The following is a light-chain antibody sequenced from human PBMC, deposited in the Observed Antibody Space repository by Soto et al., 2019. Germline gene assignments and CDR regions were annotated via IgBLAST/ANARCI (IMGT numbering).Light chain of an antibody. Sequence: DIQMTQSPSSLSASVGDRVTITCQASQDISNYLNWYQQKPGKAPKLLIYAASNLETGVPSRFSGSGSGTDFTFTISNLQPEDIATYYCQQYDNLPFTFGPGTKVDFK. CDR2: AAS. V-gene: IGKV1-33*01. CDR3: QQYDNLPFT. CDR1: QDISNY. J-gene: IGKJ3*01.